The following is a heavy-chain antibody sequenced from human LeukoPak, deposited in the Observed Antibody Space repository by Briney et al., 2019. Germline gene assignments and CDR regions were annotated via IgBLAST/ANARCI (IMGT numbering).Heavy chain of an antibody. CDR3: AKDRGYSYGKNPDAFDI. V-gene: IGHV3-30*02. J-gene: IGHJ3*02. CDR1: GFTFSSYG. Sequence: GGSLRLSCAAPGFTFSSYGMHWVRQAPGKGLEWVAFIRYDGSNKYYADSVKGRFTISRDNSKNTLYLQMNSLRAEDTAVYYCAKDRGYSYGKNPDAFDIWGQGTMVTVSS. CDR2: IRYDGSNK. D-gene: IGHD5-18*01.